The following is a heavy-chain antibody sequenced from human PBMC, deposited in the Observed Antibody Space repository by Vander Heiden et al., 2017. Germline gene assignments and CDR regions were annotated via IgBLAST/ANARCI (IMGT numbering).Heavy chain of an antibody. J-gene: IGHJ5*02. CDR3: ARHRTAAEIDL. D-gene: IGHD6-13*01. CDR2: IYYSGIT. CDR1: GASITNDGSN. V-gene: IGHV4-39*01. Sequence: QLQLHESGPRLLKASETLSLPCTVSGASITNDGSNWGWVRQSPGKGLEYIGTIYYSGITNYSPSLRSRVAMSVDTSKSQFSQKVTSVTAADTAVYFCARHRTAAEIDLWGQGTLVTVSS.